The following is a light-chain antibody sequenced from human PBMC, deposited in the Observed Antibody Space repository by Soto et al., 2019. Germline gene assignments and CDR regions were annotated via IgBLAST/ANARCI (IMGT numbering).Light chain of an antibody. J-gene: IGKJ1*01. CDR1: QSISSW. V-gene: IGKV1-5*01. CDR3: HQYNSYSRT. Sequence: DIQMTQSPSTLSASVGDRVTITCRASQSISSWWAWYQQKPGKAPKLLIYDASSLESGVPSRFSGSGSGTDFTLTISSLQPDDFATYYCHQYNSYSRTFGQGTKVEIK. CDR2: DAS.